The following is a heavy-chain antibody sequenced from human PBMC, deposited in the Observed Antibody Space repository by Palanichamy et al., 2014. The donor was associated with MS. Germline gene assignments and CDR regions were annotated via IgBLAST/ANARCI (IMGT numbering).Heavy chain of an antibody. V-gene: IGHV4-59*08. CDR2: IHHTGTT. J-gene: IGHJ4*02. CDR3: ARRVTYYYETGGHYYDH. Sequence: QVQLQESGPGLVKPSETLSLTCTVSGDSISAYYWTWIRQPPGKGLQCIGYIHHTGTTNYNPSLKSRVTLSVDTSQNQFSLKLSSVTAADTAVYYCARRVTYYYETGGHYYDHWGQGSLVTVSS. CDR1: GDSISAYY. D-gene: IGHD3-22*01.